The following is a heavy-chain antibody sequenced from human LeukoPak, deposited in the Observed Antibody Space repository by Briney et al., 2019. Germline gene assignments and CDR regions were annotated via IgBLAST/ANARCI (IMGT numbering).Heavy chain of an antibody. D-gene: IGHD4/OR15-4a*01. J-gene: IGHJ4*02. CDR1: GYTFTSYG. CDR3: GRGWCDDRGYYVY. V-gene: IGHV1-18*01. Sequence: GASVKVSCKASGYTFTSYGITWVRQAPGQGLEWMGWISAYNFKTDHAQKLQDRVTMTTDTSTSTIYLELRSLTSDDTTVYYCGRGWCDDRGYYVYWREGTLVSVPS. CDR2: ISAYNFKT.